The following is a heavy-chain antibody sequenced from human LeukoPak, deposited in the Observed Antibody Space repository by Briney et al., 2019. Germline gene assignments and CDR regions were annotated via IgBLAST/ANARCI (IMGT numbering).Heavy chain of an antibody. CDR3: ARDWNDLFYFDY. J-gene: IGHJ4*02. D-gene: IGHD1-1*01. V-gene: IGHV1-18*01. CDR1: GYTFTIYG. Sequence: ASVTVSCKASGYTFTIYGISWVRQAPGQGLEWMGWISAYNGNTNYAQKLQGRVTMTTDTSTSTAYMELRSLRSDDTAVYYCARDWNDLFYFDYWGQGTLVTVSS. CDR2: ISAYNGNT.